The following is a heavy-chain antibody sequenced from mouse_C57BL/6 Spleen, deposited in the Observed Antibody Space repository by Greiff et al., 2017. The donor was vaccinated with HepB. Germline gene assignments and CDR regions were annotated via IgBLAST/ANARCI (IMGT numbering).Heavy chain of an antibody. CDR3: ARHEAGYGSPDWYFDV. CDR2: FYPGSGSI. Sequence: VKLQQSGAELVKPGASVKLSCKASGYTFTEYTIHWVKQRSGQGLEWIGWFYPGSGSIKYNEKFKDKATLTADKSSSTVYMELSRVTSEDSAVYFCARHEAGYGSPDWYFDVWGTGTTVTVSS. D-gene: IGHD1-1*01. J-gene: IGHJ1*03. CDR1: GYTFTEYT. V-gene: IGHV1-62-2*01.